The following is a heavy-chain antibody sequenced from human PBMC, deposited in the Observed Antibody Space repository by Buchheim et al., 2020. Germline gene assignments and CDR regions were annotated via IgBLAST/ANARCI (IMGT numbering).Heavy chain of an antibody. V-gene: IGHV4-34*01. Sequence: QVQLQQWGAGLLKPSETLSLTCAVYGGSFSGYYWSWIRQHPGKGLEWIGYIYYSGSTYYNPSLKSRVTISVDTSKNQFSLKLSSVTAADTAVYYCARLVRGGWFDPWGQGTL. J-gene: IGHJ5*02. CDR3: ARLVRGGWFDP. CDR1: GGSFSGYY. D-gene: IGHD3-10*01. CDR2: IYYSGST.